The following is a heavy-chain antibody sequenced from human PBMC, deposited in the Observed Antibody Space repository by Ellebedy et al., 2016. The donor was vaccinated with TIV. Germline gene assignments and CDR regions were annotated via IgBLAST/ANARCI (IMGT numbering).Heavy chain of an antibody. J-gene: IGHJ4*02. CDR2: TSGYNGYT. CDR3: ARDQASIVATAGFDY. Sequence: AASVKVSCKASGYAFTNYGLSWVRQAPGQGLEWMGWTSGYNGYTNYVQNLHDRVTITADTSTSTAYMELRSQRPDDTAMYYCARDQASIVATAGFDYWGQGSLVTVSS. V-gene: IGHV1-18*04. CDR1: GYAFTNYG. D-gene: IGHD2-21*01.